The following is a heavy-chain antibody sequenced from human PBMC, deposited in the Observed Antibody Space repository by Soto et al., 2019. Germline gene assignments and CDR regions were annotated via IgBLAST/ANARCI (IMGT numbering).Heavy chain of an antibody. CDR1: GYTFTSYG. V-gene: IGHV1-18*01. Sequence: GASVNVSCKASGYTFTSYGISWVRQAPGQGLEWMGWISAYNGNTNYAQKLQGRVTMTTDTSTSTAYMELRSLRSDDTAVYYCARDGYYYDSSGYREIDYWGQGALVTVSS. D-gene: IGHD3-22*01. CDR2: ISAYNGNT. J-gene: IGHJ4*02. CDR3: ARDGYYYDSSGYREIDY.